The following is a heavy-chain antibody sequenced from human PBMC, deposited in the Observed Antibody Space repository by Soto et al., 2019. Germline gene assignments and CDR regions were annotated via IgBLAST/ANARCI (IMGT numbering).Heavy chain of an antibody. J-gene: IGHJ4*02. D-gene: IGHD4-4*01. V-gene: IGHV3-66*01. CDR3: ASYSNYVYCFDY. CDR1: GFTVSSNY. CDR2: IYSGGST. Sequence: EVQLVESGGGLVQPGGSLRLSCAASGFTVSSNYMSWVRQAPGKGLEWVSVIYSGGSTYYADSVKGRFTISRDNSKNTLYLQMNSLRAEDTAVYYCASYSNYVYCFDYWGQGTLVTVSS.